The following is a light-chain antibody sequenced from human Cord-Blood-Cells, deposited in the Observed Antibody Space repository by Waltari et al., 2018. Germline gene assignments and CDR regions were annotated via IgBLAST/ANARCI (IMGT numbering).Light chain of an antibody. J-gene: IGKJ2*01. Sequence: DIQMTQSTSSLSASVAHRLTITCQASQSISSYLNWYQQKPGQAPTLLIYAASSLQSGVPSRFSGSGSGTDFTLTISSLQPDDFATYYCQPSYSTPRPFGQGTKLEIK. CDR3: QPSYSTPRP. CDR2: AAS. V-gene: IGKV1-39*01. CDR1: QSISSY.